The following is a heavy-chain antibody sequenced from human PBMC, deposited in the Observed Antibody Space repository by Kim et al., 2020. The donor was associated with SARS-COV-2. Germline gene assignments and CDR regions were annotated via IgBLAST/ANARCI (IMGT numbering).Heavy chain of an antibody. CDR2: IYYSETT. CDR1: GGSVSNSSYF. V-gene: IGHV4-61*01. CDR3: ARVMVRGVPIDN. J-gene: IGHJ4*02. D-gene: IGHD3-10*01. Sequence: SETLSLTCTVSGGSVSNSSYFWSWIRQPPGKGLEWIGYIYYSETTNYNPSLKSRVTISLDTSRNQFSLKLNSVTAADTAMYYCARVMVRGVPIDNWGLGTLVTVSS.